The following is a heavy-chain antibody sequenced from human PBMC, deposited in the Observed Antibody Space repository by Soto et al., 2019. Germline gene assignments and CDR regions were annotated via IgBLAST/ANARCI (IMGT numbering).Heavy chain of an antibody. J-gene: IGHJ3*02. D-gene: IGHD1-1*01. V-gene: IGHV3-30*03. CDR2: ISYDGSNK. CDR3: AAGMSDWNYEDDEFDI. Sequence: AGGSLRLSCAASGFTFSSYGMHWVRQAPGKGLEWVAVISYDGSNKYYADSVKGRFTISRDNSKNTLYLQMNSLRAEDTAVYYCAAGMSDWNYEDDEFDIWCQGTMVTVSS. CDR1: GFTFSSYG.